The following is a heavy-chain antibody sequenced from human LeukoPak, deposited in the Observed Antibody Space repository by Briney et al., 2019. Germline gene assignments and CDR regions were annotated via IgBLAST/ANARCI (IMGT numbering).Heavy chain of an antibody. CDR3: ARQTGYFRY. D-gene: IGHD3-10*01. J-gene: IGHJ1*01. CDR2: IYYSGST. CDR1: GGSISSDY. V-gene: IGHV4-59*08. Sequence: PSETLSLTCTVSGGSISSDYWSWVRQPPGKGLEWIGHIYYSGSTNYNPSLKRRVTISVDTSKNQFSLKLNSVTAADTAVYYCARQTGYFRYWGQGTLVAVSS.